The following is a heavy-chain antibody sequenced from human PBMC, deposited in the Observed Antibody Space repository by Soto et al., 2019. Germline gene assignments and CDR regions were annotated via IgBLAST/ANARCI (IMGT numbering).Heavy chain of an antibody. CDR2: IYYSGRT. J-gene: IGHJ4*02. CDR3: ARQRTTVVTQAYFDH. Sequence: TSVTRCHTCIVSGESIRSSSYYWGWILHPLGTGLEWIGSIYYSGRTYYNPSFKSRVTISIDTSKNQFSLKLSSVTATDTAVYYCARQRTTVVTQAYFDHWGQGALVTVSS. D-gene: IGHD2-21*02. V-gene: IGHV4-39*01. CDR1: GESIRSSSYY.